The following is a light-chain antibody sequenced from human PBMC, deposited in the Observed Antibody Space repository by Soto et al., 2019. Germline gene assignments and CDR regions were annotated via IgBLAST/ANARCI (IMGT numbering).Light chain of an antibody. CDR2: GAS. Sequence: EIVLTQSPGTLSLSPGERATLSCRASQSVSSGFLAWYQQKPGQAPSLLIYGASSRATGIPDRFSGSGSGTDFTLTISRLEPEDLAVYYCQQYGSSPQTFGQGTKVEIK. CDR3: QQYGSSPQT. J-gene: IGKJ1*01. V-gene: IGKV3-20*01. CDR1: QSVSSGF.